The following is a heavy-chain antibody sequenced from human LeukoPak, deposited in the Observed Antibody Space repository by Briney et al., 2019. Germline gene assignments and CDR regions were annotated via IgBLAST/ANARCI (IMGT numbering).Heavy chain of an antibody. D-gene: IGHD3-9*01. Sequence: SETLSLTCTVSGGSISGYYWTWIRQPPGKGLEWIGYMYYNGNTNYNPSLKSRVTISVDPSKNQFSLKLTSVTTADTAVYYCARAYYDILTGYSHWGQGTLVTVSS. J-gene: IGHJ4*02. CDR3: ARAYYDILTGYSH. CDR1: GGSISGYY. V-gene: IGHV4-59*12. CDR2: MYYNGNT.